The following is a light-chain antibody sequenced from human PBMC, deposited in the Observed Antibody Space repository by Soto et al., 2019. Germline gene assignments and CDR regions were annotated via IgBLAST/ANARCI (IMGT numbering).Light chain of an antibody. CDR2: GAS. Sequence: EIVMTQSPATLSVSPGERATLSCRASQSVSSNLAWYQQKPGQAPRLLIYGASTRATGIPARFSGSGSGTDFTLTISSLEAADFAVYYCQQRSNWPPITFGQGTRLEIK. CDR1: QSVSSN. CDR3: QQRSNWPPIT. V-gene: IGKV3-11*01. J-gene: IGKJ5*01.